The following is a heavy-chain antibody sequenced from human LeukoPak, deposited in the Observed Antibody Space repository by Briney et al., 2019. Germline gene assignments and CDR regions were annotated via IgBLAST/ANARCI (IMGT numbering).Heavy chain of an antibody. Sequence: ASVKVSCKASGDTFTNYDINSVRQATGQGLEWRGGMNPNSGNTGYAQKFPGRVTMTRDTYISTAYMELSSLRSEDPAVYYCARGPPPHCSGGSCYSWGFVGYWGQGTLVTVSS. V-gene: IGHV1-8*01. J-gene: IGHJ4*02. CDR3: ARGPPPHCSGGSCYSWGFVGY. D-gene: IGHD2-15*01. CDR2: MNPNSGNT. CDR1: GDTFTNYD.